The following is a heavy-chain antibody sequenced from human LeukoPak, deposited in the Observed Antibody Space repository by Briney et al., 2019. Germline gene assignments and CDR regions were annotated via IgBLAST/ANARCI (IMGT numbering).Heavy chain of an antibody. CDR3: AREDSGGNSFDY. V-gene: IGHV3-11*01. D-gene: IGHD4/OR15-4a*01. CDR1: GFTLSDYY. J-gene: IGHJ4*02. CDR2: ISNSGFTT. Sequence: GGSLRLSCAASGFTLSDYYVSWIRQAPGKGLEWVAFISNSGFTTYYADSVKGRFTVSRDNAKDSVSLQMDSRRADDTARYYCAREDSGGNSFDYWGQGAQVTVS.